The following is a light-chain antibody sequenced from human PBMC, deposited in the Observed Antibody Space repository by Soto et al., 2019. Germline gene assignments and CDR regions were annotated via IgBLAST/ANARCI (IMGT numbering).Light chain of an antibody. CDR3: SSYTSSSTYV. V-gene: IGLV2-14*01. CDR2: EVS. Sequence: QSVLTQPASVSGSPGQSITISCTGTSSDVGNYKYVSWYQQHPGKAPKLMIYEVSNRPSGLSNRFSGSKSGNTASLTISGLQAEDETDYYCSSYTSSSTYVFGTGTKVTVL. CDR1: SSDVGNYKY. J-gene: IGLJ1*01.